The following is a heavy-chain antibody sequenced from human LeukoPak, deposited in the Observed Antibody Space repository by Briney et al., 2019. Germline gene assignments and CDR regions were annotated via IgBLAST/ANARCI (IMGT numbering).Heavy chain of an antibody. J-gene: IGHJ3*02. CDR3: ARDFDSGYDLGRLNAFDI. CDR1: GYTFTSYD. D-gene: IGHD5-12*01. V-gene: IGHV1-2*02. CDR2: INPNSGGT. Sequence: ASVKVSCKASGYTFTSYDINWVRQATGQGLEWMGWINPNSGGTNYAQKFQGRVTMTRDTSISTAYMELSRLRSDDTAVYYCARDFDSGYDLGRLNAFDIWGQGTMVTVSS.